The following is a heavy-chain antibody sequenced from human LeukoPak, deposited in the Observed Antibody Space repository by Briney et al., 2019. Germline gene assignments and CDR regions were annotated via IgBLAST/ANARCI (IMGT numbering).Heavy chain of an antibody. CDR1: GVSLSRYW. J-gene: IGHJ6*03. CDR3: TRGGFDHNMDV. D-gene: IGHD3-9*01. V-gene: IGHV3-74*01. Sequence: PGGSLRVSCAASGVSLSRYWMHWVRKAPGTGLVWVSYIDNDGTDTNYADSVRGRFTVSRDNAKNTLYLQMNGLRAEDTAVYYCTRGGFDHNMDVWGKGTTVT. CDR2: IDNDGTDT.